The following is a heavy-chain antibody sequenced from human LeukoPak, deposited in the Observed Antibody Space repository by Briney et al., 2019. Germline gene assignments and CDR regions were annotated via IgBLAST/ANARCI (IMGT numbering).Heavy chain of an antibody. J-gene: IGHJ5*02. V-gene: IGHV1-8*01. D-gene: IGHD6-19*01. CDR1: GYTFTSYD. Sequence: GASVKVSCKASGYTFTSYDINWVRQATGQGLEWKGWMNPNSGNTGYAQKFRGRVTMTRNTSISTAYMELSSLRSEDPAVYYCASNDRESSGWWVNWFDPWGQRTLVTVSS. CDR3: ASNDRESSGWWVNWFDP. CDR2: MNPNSGNT.